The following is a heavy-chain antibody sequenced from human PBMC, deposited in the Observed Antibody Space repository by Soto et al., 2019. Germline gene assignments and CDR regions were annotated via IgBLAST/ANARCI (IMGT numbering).Heavy chain of an antibody. Sequence: QVQLVESGGGVVQPGRSLRLSCAASGFTFSSYGMHWVRQAPGKGLEWVAVISYDGSNKYYADSVKGRFTISRDNSKNTLYLQMNSLRAEDTAVYYCAKVMCSSTSCYTYYYYGMAVWGQGTTVTVSS. V-gene: IGHV3-30*18. CDR3: AKVMCSSTSCYTYYYYGMAV. CDR2: ISYDGSNK. D-gene: IGHD2-2*01. CDR1: GFTFSSYG. J-gene: IGHJ6*02.